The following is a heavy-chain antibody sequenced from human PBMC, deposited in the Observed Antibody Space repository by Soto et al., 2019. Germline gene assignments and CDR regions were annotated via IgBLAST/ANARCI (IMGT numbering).Heavy chain of an antibody. CDR1: GGSFSGYY. CDR3: ATTTLDFDWLLDVQGQGVAFDI. Sequence: QVQLQQWGAGLLKPSETLSLTCAVYGGSFSGYYWSWIRKPPGKGLEWIGEINHSGRTNYNPSLKSRVTISLDTSKIQISLKLSSVTAADTAVYYCATTTLDFDWLLDVQGQGVAFDIWGEGTMVTVSS. CDR2: INHSGRT. J-gene: IGHJ3*02. V-gene: IGHV4-34*01. D-gene: IGHD3-9*01.